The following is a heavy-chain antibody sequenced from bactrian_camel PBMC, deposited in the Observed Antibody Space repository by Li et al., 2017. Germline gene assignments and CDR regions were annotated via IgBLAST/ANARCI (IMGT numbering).Heavy chain of an antibody. CDR2: ISSYGGT. D-gene: IGHD3*01. CDR1: GYIFSSCG. V-gene: IGHV3S53*01. J-gene: IGHJ4*01. Sequence: VQLVESGGGSVQAGESLKLSCVSSGYIFSSCGWAWYRQAPGKEREWVAKISSYGGTKYTDSVKGRFTISKGDDKSSVYLQMDGLKPDDSAVYYCAWDHDTKTAVRFYDVPEFRYKGQGTQVTVS.